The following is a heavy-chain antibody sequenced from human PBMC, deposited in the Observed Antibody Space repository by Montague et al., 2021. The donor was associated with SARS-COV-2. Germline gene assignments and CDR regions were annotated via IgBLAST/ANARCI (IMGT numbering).Heavy chain of an antibody. J-gene: IGHJ2*01. CDR1: GFIFSHDA. CDR3: ARGQTYDILTGYDDWYFDL. CDR2: VLYDGTDK. V-gene: IGHV3-33*01. D-gene: IGHD3-9*01. Sequence: SLRLSCSASGFIFSHDAVHWVRQAPGKGLEWVALVLYDGTDKYYXDSVRGRFTISRDNSKNTLYLQMNGLRAEDTALYYCARGQTYDILTGYDDWYFDLWGRGTLVTVSS.